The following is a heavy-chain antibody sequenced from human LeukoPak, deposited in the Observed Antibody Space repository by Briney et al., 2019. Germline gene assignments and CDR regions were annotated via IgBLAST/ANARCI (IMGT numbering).Heavy chain of an antibody. Sequence: SETLSLTCTVSGYSISSGYYWGWIRQPPGKGLEWIGSIYHSGSTYYNPSLKSRVTISVDTSKNQFSLKLSSVTAADTAVYYCARDRYDYYDSSGYDYWGQGTLVTVSS. V-gene: IGHV4-38-2*02. CDR3: ARDRYDYYDSSGYDY. CDR1: GYSISSGYY. J-gene: IGHJ4*02. D-gene: IGHD3-22*01. CDR2: IYHSGST.